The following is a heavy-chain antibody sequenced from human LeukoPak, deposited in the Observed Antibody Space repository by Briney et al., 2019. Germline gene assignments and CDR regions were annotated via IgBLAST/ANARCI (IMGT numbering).Heavy chain of an antibody. CDR2: IYYREST. D-gene: IGHD3-10*01. J-gene: IGHJ4*02. CDR1: GGSISSGDYY. CDR3: ARFYGSGSYYKPVFDY. Sequence: SQTLSLTCTVSGGSISSGDYYWSWIRQPPGKGLEWIGDIYYRESTYYNPSLKSRVTISVDTSKNQCSLKLSSVTAADTAVYYCARFYGSGSYYKPVFDYWGQGTLVTVSS. V-gene: IGHV4-30-4*01.